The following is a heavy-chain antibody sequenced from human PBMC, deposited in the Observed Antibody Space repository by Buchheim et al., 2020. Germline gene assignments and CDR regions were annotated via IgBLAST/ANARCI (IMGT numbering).Heavy chain of an antibody. D-gene: IGHD3-10*01. Sequence: QVQLVESGGGVVQPGRSLRLSCAASGFTFSSYAMHWVRQAPGKGLEWVAVISYDGSNKYYADSVKGRFTISRDNSKNTLYLQMNSLRAEDTAVYYCACGGDYFDYWGQGTL. CDR2: ISYDGSNK. CDR1: GFTFSSYA. V-gene: IGHV3-30*04. J-gene: IGHJ4*02. CDR3: ACGGDYFDY.